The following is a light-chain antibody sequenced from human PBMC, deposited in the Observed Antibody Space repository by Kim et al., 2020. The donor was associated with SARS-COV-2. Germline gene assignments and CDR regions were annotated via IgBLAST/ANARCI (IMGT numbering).Light chain of an antibody. CDR2: AAS. CDR3: QQSYKIPYT. CDR1: QRISSY. Sequence: SASVGDRVTITCRASQRISSYLNWYQQKPGKAPKLLIYAASSLQSGVPSRFSGSGSGTDFTLTISSLQPEDCATYYCQQSYKIPYTFGQGTKLEI. J-gene: IGKJ2*01. V-gene: IGKV1-39*01.